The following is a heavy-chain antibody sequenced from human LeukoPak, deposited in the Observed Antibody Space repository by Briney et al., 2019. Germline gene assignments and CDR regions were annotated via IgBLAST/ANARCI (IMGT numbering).Heavy chain of an antibody. Sequence: SETLSLTCTVSGGSISSYYWSWIRQPPGKGLEWIGYIYYSGSTNYNPSLKSRVTISVDTSKNQFSLKLSSVTAADTAVYYCARAGEDYGSGVGPWGQGTLVTVPS. CDR1: GGSISSYY. V-gene: IGHV4-59*01. CDR2: IYYSGST. CDR3: ARAGEDYGSGVGP. D-gene: IGHD3-10*01. J-gene: IGHJ5*02.